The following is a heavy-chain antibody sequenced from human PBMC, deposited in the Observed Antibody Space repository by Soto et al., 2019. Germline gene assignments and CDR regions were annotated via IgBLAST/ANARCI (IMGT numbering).Heavy chain of an antibody. Sequence: SETLSLTCTVSGGSISSGGYYWSWIRQHPGKGLEWIGYIYYSGSTYYNPSLKSRVTISVDTSKNQFSLKLSSVTAADTAVYYCASRYSYGPEIDYWGQGTLVTVSS. V-gene: IGHV4-31*03. J-gene: IGHJ4*02. CDR2: IYYSGST. CDR3: ASRYSYGPEIDY. D-gene: IGHD5-18*01. CDR1: GGSISSGGYY.